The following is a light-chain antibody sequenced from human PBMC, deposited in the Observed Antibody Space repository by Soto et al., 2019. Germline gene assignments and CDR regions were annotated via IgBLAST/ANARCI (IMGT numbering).Light chain of an antibody. J-gene: IGLJ2*01. CDR2: EVS. Sequence: QSVLTQPPSVSGSPGQSITISCTGTSSDVGKYNYVSWYQQHPAKAPKLMIFEVSNRPSGVSNRFSGSKSGNTASLTISGLQAEDEAEYYCSSYTGSSTNTVVFGGGTKLTVL. CDR3: SSYTGSSTNTVV. CDR1: SSDVGKYNY. V-gene: IGLV2-14*01.